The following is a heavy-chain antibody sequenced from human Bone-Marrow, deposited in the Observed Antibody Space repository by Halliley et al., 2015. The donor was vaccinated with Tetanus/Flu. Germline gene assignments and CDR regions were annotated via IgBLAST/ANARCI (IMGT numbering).Heavy chain of an antibody. Sequence: SLRLSCAASGFTFSIYAMNWVRQAPGKGLEWVSALSGSGGNTYYADSVKGRFTISRDNSKNTLYLQMNSLRAEDTAVYYCAKPELRVDAFDIWGLGTMVTVSS. V-gene: IGHV3-23*01. CDR1: GFTFSIYA. D-gene: IGHD1-7*01. CDR2: LSGSGGNT. CDR3: AKPELRVDAFDI. J-gene: IGHJ3*02.